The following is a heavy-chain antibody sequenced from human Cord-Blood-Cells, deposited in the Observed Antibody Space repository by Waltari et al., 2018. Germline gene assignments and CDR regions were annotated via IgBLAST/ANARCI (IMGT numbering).Heavy chain of an antibody. CDR3: ARDGIRSGYDLEDY. Sequence: QVQLVESGGGVVQPGRSLRLFCAASGFTFSSYGMHWVRHAAGKGLEWGAVIWYDGSNKYYADSVKGRFTISRDNSKNTLYLQMNSLRAEDTAVYYCARDGIRSGYDLEDYWGQGTLVTVSS. V-gene: IGHV3-33*01. CDR2: IWYDGSNK. J-gene: IGHJ4*02. CDR1: GFTFSSYG. D-gene: IGHD5-12*01.